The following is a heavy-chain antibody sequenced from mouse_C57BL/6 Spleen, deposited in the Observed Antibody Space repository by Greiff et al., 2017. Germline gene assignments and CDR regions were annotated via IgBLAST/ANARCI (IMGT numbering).Heavy chain of an antibody. J-gene: IGHJ2*01. Sequence: QVQLQQPGAELVQPGASVKLSCKASGYTFTSYWMHWVKQRPGQGLEWIGMIHPNSGSTNYNEKFKSKATLTVDKSSSTAYMQLSSLTSENSAVYYCARSDGYSTYYFDYWGQGTTLTVSS. V-gene: IGHV1-64*01. CDR1: GYTFTSYW. CDR2: IHPNSGST. CDR3: ARSDGYSTYYFDY. D-gene: IGHD2-3*01.